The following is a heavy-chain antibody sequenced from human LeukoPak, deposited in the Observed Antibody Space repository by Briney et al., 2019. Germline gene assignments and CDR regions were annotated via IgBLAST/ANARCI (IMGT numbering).Heavy chain of an antibody. CDR2: ISAYNGNT. V-gene: IGHV1-18*01. D-gene: IGHD1-26*01. J-gene: IGHJ3*02. CDR3: ARGKWELGKDDAFDI. Sequence: GASVKVSCKASGYTFTSYGISWVRQAPGQGLEWMGWISAYNGNTNYAQKLQGRVTMTTDTSTSTAYMELRSLRSDDTAVYYCARGKWELGKDDAFDIWGQGTMVTVSS. CDR1: GYTFTSYG.